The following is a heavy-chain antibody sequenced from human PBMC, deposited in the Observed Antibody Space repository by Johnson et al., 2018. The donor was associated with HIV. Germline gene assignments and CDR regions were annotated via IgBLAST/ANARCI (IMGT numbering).Heavy chain of an antibody. CDR2: IWADGSNT. J-gene: IGHJ3*02. Sequence: QVQLVESGGGLVQPGGSLRLSCAASGFTVSSNYMSWVRQAPGKGLEWVAIIWADGSNTYCADSVKGRFTVSRDNSKNTLFLQMNGLRAEDTAVYNCAREGRTGPDTFDIWGQGTMLTVSS. CDR1: GFTVSSNY. CDR3: AREGRTGPDTFDI. V-gene: IGHV3-33*08.